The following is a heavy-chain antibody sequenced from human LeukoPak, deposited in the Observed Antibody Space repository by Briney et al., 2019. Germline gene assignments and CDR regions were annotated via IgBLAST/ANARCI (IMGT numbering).Heavy chain of an antibody. CDR1: GYTFTSYG. D-gene: IGHD3-10*01. CDR3: ARTRRITMVRGVIRNWFDP. V-gene: IGHV1-18*01. CDR2: ISAYNGNT. Sequence: ASVKVSCKASGYTFTSYGISWVRQAPGQGLEWMGWISAYNGNTNYAQKLRGRVTMTTDTSTSTAYMELRSLRSDDTAVYYCARTRRITMVRGVIRNWFDPWGQGTLVTVSS. J-gene: IGHJ5*02.